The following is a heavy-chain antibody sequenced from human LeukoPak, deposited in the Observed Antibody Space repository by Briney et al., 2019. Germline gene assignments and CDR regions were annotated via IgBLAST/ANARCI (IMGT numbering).Heavy chain of an antibody. CDR3: AKDQRWGGSYYYYYYYMDV. D-gene: IGHD1-26*01. Sequence: PGGSLRLSCAASGFTFSSYGMHWVRQAPGKGLEWVAFIRYDGSNKYYADSVKGRFTISRDNSKNTLYLQMNSLRAEDTAVYYCAKDQRWGGSYYYYYYYMDVWGKGTTVTISS. CDR2: IRYDGSNK. V-gene: IGHV3-30*02. CDR1: GFTFSSYG. J-gene: IGHJ6*03.